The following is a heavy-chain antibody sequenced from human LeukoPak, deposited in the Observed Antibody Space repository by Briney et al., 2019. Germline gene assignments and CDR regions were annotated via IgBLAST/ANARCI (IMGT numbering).Heavy chain of an antibody. Sequence: SETLSLTCAVYDGSFSNYYWSWIRQPPGKGLEWIGEINHSGSTNHNPSLKSRVTISVDTSKNQFSLKLSSVTAADTAVYYCARDITGSFDYWGQGNLVTVSS. J-gene: IGHJ4*02. D-gene: IGHD1-14*01. V-gene: IGHV4-34*01. CDR2: INHSGST. CDR1: DGSFSNYY. CDR3: ARDITGSFDY.